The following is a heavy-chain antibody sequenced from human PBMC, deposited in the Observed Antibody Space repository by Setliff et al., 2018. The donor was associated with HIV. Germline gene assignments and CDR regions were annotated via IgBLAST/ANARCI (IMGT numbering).Heavy chain of an antibody. V-gene: IGHV3-72*01. Sequence: AGGSLRLSCAASGFTFSDHYMDWVRQAPGKGLEWVGRTRNKVNSYTTEYAASVKGRFTISRDDSKNSLYLQMNSLKTEDTAVYYCARLNSSGYYVFDYWSQGTLVTVSS. CDR3: ARLNSSGYYVFDY. D-gene: IGHD3-22*01. CDR1: GFTFSDHY. CDR2: TRNKVNSYTT. J-gene: IGHJ4*02.